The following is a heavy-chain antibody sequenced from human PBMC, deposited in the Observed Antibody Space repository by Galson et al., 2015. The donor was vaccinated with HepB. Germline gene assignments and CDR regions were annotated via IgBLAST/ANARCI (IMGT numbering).Heavy chain of an antibody. Sequence: SVKVSCKASGYTFSVYYIHWVRRAPGQGLEWMGWINPNSGGTSYAQKFQGRVTITRDTSISTVFMELRRLRSEDTAIYYCARGLYTYDRGDKNWFDTWGQGSLVTVSS. CDR2: INPNSGGT. D-gene: IGHD3-9*01. CDR1: GYTFSVYY. V-gene: IGHV1-2*02. CDR3: ARGLYTYDRGDKNWFDT. J-gene: IGHJ5*02.